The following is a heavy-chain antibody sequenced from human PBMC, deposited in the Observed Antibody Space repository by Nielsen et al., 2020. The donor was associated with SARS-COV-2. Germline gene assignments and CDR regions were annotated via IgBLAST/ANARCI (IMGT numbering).Heavy chain of an antibody. J-gene: IGHJ4*02. D-gene: IGHD2-15*01. CDR2: ISSSSSYT. CDR3: TTDIVVVVAATDFDY. V-gene: IGHV3-11*05. Sequence: GESLKISCAASGFTFSDYYMSWIRQAPGKGLEWVSYISSSSSYTNYADSVKGRFTISRDNAKNSLYLQMNSLKTEDTAVYYCTTDIVVVVAATDFDYWGQGTLVTVSS. CDR1: GFTFSDYY.